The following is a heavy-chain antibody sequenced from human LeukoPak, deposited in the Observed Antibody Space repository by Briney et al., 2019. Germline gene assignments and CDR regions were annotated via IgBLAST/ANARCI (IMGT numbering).Heavy chain of an antibody. CDR1: GYTFTSYY. D-gene: IGHD3-3*01. Sequence: ASVKVSCKASGYTFTSYYMHWVRQAPGQGLEWMGRINPNSGGTNYAQKFQGRVTMTRDTSIRTAYMELSRLRSDDTAVYYCARDSPEWLLYLDYWGQGTLVTVSS. CDR3: ARDSPEWLLYLDY. J-gene: IGHJ4*02. V-gene: IGHV1-2*06. CDR2: INPNSGGT.